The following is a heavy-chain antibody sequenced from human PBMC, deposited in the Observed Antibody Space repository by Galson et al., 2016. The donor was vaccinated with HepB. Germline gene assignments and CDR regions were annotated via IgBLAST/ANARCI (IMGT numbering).Heavy chain of an antibody. CDR1: GYTLTSYG. V-gene: IGHV1-18*04. J-gene: IGHJ4*02. Sequence: SVKVSCKASGYTLTSYGINWVRQAPGEGLEWMGWTSGYNGNTNYAQKLQGRVTTTTDTSTNTAYMELRSLRYADTAVYYCAVMAVAGYDSWGQGTLVTVSS. CDR2: TSGYNGNT. D-gene: IGHD6-19*01. CDR3: AVMAVAGYDS.